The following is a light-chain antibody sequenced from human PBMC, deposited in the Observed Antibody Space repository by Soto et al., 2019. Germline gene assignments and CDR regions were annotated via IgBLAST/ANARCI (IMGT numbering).Light chain of an antibody. CDR1: QSISDW. V-gene: IGKV1-5*01. J-gene: IGKJ2*01. CDR3: QEYKSAT. Sequence: DIQMTQSPSTLSASVGDRVTITCRASQSISDWLAWYQQKPGKAPNPLIYDASTLQSGVPSRFSGSGSGTEFTLTISSLQPDDFATYYCQEYKSATFGQGTKLEIE. CDR2: DAS.